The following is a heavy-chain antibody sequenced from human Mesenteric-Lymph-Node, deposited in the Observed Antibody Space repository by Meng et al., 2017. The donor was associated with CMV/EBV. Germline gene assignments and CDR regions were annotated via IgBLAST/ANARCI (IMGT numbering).Heavy chain of an antibody. CDR1: GYTFTGYY. Sequence: ASVKVSCKASGYTFTGYYMHWVRQAPGQGLEWMGWINPNSGGTNYAQKFQGRVTMTRDTSISTAYMELTRLTSDDTAVYYCARDLIFARPLSPHYFDYWGQGTLVTVSS. CDR2: INPNSGGT. V-gene: IGHV1-2*02. CDR3: ARDLIFARPLSPHYFDY. D-gene: IGHD6-6*01. J-gene: IGHJ4*02.